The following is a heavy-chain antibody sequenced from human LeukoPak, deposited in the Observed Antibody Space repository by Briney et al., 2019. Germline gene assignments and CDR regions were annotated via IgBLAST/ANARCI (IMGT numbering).Heavy chain of an antibody. V-gene: IGHV3-9*01. D-gene: IGHD3-3*01. CDR1: GFTFDDYA. Sequence: GGSLRLSCAASGFTFDDYAMHWVRQAPGKGLEWVSGISWNSGSIGYADSVKGRFTISRDNAKNSLYLQMNSLRAEDTALYYCAKDQGTHGDFWSGPYFIQYAFDIWGQGTMVTVPS. CDR3: AKDQGTHGDFWSGPYFIQYAFDI. CDR2: ISWNSGSI. J-gene: IGHJ3*02.